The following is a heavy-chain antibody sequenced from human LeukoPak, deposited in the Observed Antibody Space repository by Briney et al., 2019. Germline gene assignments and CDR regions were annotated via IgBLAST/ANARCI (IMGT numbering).Heavy chain of an antibody. J-gene: IGHJ6*02. CDR1: GGSFSGYY. CDR2: INHSGST. D-gene: IGHD2-21*02. Sequence: PSETLSLTCAVCGGSFSGYYWSWIRQPPGKGLEWIGEINHSGSTNYNPSLKSRVTISVDTSKNQFSLKLSSVTAADTAVYYCARALAYCDGDCYSVRYYYYGMDVWGQGTTVTVSS. V-gene: IGHV4-34*01. CDR3: ARALAYCDGDCYSVRYYYYGMDV.